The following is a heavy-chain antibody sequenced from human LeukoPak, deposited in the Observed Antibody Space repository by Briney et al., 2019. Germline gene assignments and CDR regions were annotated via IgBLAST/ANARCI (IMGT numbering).Heavy chain of an antibody. D-gene: IGHD2-15*01. Sequence: GGSLRLSCAASGFTFDDYAMHWVRQAPGKGLEWVSGISWNSGSIGYADSVKGRFTISRDNAKNSLYLQMNSLRAEDTALYYCAKDIQEETQIAAPGIWGQGTMVTVSS. CDR3: AKDIQEETQIAAPGI. CDR2: ISWNSGSI. V-gene: IGHV3-9*01. J-gene: IGHJ3*02. CDR1: GFTFDDYA.